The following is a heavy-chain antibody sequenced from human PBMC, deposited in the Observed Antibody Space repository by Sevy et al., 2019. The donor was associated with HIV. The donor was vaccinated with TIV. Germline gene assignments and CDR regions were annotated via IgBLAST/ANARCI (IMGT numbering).Heavy chain of an antibody. D-gene: IGHD1-26*01. CDR3: AKVRTWELLEYFDY. J-gene: IGHJ4*02. Sequence: GSLRLSCAASGFTFSSYAMSWVRQAPGKGLEWVSAIRGSGGSTYYADSVKGRFTISRDNSKNTLYLQMNSLRAEDTAVYYCAKVRTWELLEYFDYWGQGTLVTVSS. CDR2: IRGSGGST. CDR1: GFTFSSYA. V-gene: IGHV3-23*01.